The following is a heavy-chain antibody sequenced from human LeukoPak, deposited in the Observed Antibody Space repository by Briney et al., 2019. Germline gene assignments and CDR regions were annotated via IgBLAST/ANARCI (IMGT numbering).Heavy chain of an antibody. CDR3: ARWGDNFGPGSYTLYYYYMDV. J-gene: IGHJ6*03. CDR2: MNPNTGNT. V-gene: IGHV1-8*01. Sequence: ASVKVSCKASVYTFTNYDINWVRQAPGQGLEWMGWMNPNTGNTGYAQKFQGRVSMTRNTSTSTAYMELSSLRSEDTAVYYCARWGDNFGPGSYTLYYYYMDVWGKGTTVTVSS. D-gene: IGHD3-10*01. CDR1: VYTFTNYD.